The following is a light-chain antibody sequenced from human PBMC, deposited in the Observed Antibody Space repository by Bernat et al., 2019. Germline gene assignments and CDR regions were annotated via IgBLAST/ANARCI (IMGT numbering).Light chain of an antibody. CDR2: EVS. V-gene: IGLV2-8*01. J-gene: IGLJ1*01. CDR1: SSDVGGYNY. Sequence: QSALTQPPSASGSPGQSVVISCSGTSSDVGGYNYVSWYQQHPGKAPKLMIHEVSQRPSGVPDRFSGSKSGNTASLTVSGLQAEDEADYYCSSYAGSGIFVFGTGTKVTVL. CDR3: SSYAGSGIFV.